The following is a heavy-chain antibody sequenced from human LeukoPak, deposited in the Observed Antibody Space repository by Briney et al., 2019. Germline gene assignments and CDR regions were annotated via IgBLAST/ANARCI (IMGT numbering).Heavy chain of an antibody. V-gene: IGHV1-69*13. D-gene: IGHD4-17*01. CDR1: GGTFSSYA. J-gene: IGHJ4*02. Sequence: SVKVSCKASGGTFSSYAISWVRQAPGQGLEWMGGIIPIFGTADYAQKFQGRVTITADESTSTAYMELSSLRSEDTAVYYCAVYGDYVRRAQYYFDYWGQGTLVTVSS. CDR3: AVYGDYVRRAQYYFDY. CDR2: IIPIFGTA.